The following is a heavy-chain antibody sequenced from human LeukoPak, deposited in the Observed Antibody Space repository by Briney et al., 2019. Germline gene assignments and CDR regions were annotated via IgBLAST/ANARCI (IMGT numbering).Heavy chain of an antibody. D-gene: IGHD1-26*01. CDR1: GFTFSNYW. CDR3: ARGGSYPGC. CDR2: IKQDGSEE. J-gene: IGHJ4*02. V-gene: IGHV3-7*03. Sequence: GGSLRLSCAASGFTFSNYWMSWVRQAPGKGLEWVAKIKQDGSEEYYVDSVKGRFTISRDNAKNSLSLQMNSLRVEDTAIYYCARGGSYPGCWGQGTLVTVSS.